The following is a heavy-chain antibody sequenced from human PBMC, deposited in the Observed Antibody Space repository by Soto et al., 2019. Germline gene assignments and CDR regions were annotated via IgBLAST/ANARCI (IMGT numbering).Heavy chain of an antibody. V-gene: IGHV3-15*01. Sequence: GGSLRLSCAASGFTFSNAWMSWVRQAPGKGLEWVGRIKSKTDGGTTDYAAPVKGRFTISRDDSKNTLYLQMNSLKTEDTAVYYCTTAGYSSGWSPKYFQHWGQGTLVTVSS. D-gene: IGHD6-19*01. CDR1: GFTFSNAW. J-gene: IGHJ1*01. CDR3: TTAGYSSGWSPKYFQH. CDR2: IKSKTDGGTT.